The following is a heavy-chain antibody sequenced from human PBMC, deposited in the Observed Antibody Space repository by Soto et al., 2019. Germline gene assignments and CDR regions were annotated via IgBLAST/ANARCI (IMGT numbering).Heavy chain of an antibody. V-gene: IGHV2-5*01. CDR3: AHRLRWLANFDN. D-gene: IGHD6-19*01. J-gene: IGHJ4*02. CDR2: IYWNDEK. Sequence: XGPTLGAPEQTLTLTVTLSWFSLTTSGVGVCCIRQPPGKALEWLALIYWNDEKRYSPSLKSRLTITKDTSRNQVVLTMTNLDPVDTATYYRAHRLRWLANFDNWGQGTLVTVSS. CDR1: WFSLTTSGVG.